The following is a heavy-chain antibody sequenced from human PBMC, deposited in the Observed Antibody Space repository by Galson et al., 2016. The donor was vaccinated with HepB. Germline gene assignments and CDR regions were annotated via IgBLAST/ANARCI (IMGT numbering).Heavy chain of an antibody. V-gene: IGHV4-59*01. CDR2: LYYSETT. D-gene: IGHD3-22*01. CDR3: ARGMTMIVVEPAHWYFDL. J-gene: IGHJ2*01. CDR1: GGSIRNFH. Sequence: EPLSLTCTVSGGSIRNFHWSWIRQPPGKGLEWIGYLYYSETTHYNPYLQSRVTISIDTANNQVSLNLRSVTAADTAVYFCARGMTMIVVEPAHWYFDLWGRGTLVTVSS.